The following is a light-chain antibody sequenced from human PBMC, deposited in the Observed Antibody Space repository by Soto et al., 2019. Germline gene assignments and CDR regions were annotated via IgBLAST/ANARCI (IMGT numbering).Light chain of an antibody. J-gene: IGKJ2*01. CDR3: QQYNSYST. CDR2: DAS. CDR1: QRISSW. V-gene: IGKV1-5*01. Sequence: DIQMTQSPSTLSASVGDRVTITCRASQRISSWLAWYQQKPGKAPKLLIYDASSWESGVPSRFSGSGSGTEFTLTISSLQPDDFATYYCQQYNSYSTFGQGTKLEIK.